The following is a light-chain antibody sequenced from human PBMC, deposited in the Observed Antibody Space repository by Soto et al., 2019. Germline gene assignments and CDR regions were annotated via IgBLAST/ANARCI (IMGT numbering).Light chain of an antibody. CDR1: SSDVGTYNY. CDR2: EVS. CDR3: SSYTISSTLGV. V-gene: IGLV2-14*01. J-gene: IGLJ3*02. Sequence: QSVLTQPASVSGSPGQSITISCTGTSSDVGTYNYVSWYQQHPGKAPKLMIYEVSNRPSGVSNRFSGSKSGNTASLTISGLQAEDEADYYCSSYTISSTLGVFGRGTKVTVL.